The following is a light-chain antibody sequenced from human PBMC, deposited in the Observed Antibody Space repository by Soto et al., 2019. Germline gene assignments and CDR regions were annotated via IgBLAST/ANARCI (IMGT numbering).Light chain of an antibody. CDR2: DVS. Sequence: QSALTQPASVSGSPGQSITISCTGTSSDVGGSNYVSWYQQHPGKAPKLIIFDVSHRPSGFSNRFSGSKSCHTASLTISGLQAEDEADYYCSSYTSSSTYVFGTGTKLTVL. CDR1: SSDVGGSNY. J-gene: IGLJ1*01. CDR3: SSYTSSSTYV. V-gene: IGLV2-14*03.